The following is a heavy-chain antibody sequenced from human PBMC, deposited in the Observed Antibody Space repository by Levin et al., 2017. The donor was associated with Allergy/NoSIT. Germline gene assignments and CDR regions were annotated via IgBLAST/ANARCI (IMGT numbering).Heavy chain of an antibody. CDR2: IDPSDSYT. J-gene: IGHJ4*02. V-gene: IGHV5-10-1*01. D-gene: IGHD2-2*01. CDR3: ARLAVVPAAKIDY. CDR1: GYSFTSYW. Sequence: KVSCKGSGYSFTSYWISWVRQMPGKGLEWMGRIDPSDSYTNYSPSFQGHVTISADKSISTAYLQWSSLKASDTAMYYCARLAVVPAAKIDYWGQGTLVTVSS.